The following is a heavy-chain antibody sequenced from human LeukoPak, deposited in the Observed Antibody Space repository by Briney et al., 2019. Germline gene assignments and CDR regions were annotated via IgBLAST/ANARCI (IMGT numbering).Heavy chain of an antibody. V-gene: IGHV4-34*01. CDR3: ARTVVKLYYFDY. J-gene: IGHJ4*02. Sequence: PSETLSLTCTVSGGSISSYYWSWIRQPPGKGLEWIGEINHSGSTNYNPSLKSRVTISVDTSKNQFSLKLSSVTAADTAVYYCARTVVKLYYFDYWGQGTLVTVSS. D-gene: IGHD4-23*01. CDR2: INHSGST. CDR1: GGSISSYY.